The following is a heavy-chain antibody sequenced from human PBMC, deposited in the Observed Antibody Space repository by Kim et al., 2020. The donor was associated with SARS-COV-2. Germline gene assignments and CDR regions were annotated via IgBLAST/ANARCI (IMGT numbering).Heavy chain of an antibody. CDR3: ARRGAVAPTGAFDI. D-gene: IGHD6-19*01. V-gene: IGHV3-23*01. Sequence: ADSVKGRFTISRDNSKNTLYLQMNSLRAEDTAVYYCARRGAVAPTGAFDIWGQGTMVTVSS. J-gene: IGHJ3*02.